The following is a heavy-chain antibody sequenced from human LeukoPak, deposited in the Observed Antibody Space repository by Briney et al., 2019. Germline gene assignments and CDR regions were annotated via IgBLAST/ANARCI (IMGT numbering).Heavy chain of an antibody. D-gene: IGHD3-10*01. CDR3: ARRPVGKEIDH. J-gene: IGHJ4*02. V-gene: IGHV4-59*08. Sequence: SETLSLTCTVSGGSISGYYWSWIRQPPGKGLEWIGYIFHSGSTIYNPSLKSRFTMSVDPSKNQFSLKLTSVTATDAGVYYCARRPVGKEIDHWGQGTLVTVSS. CDR2: IFHSGST. CDR1: GGSISGYY.